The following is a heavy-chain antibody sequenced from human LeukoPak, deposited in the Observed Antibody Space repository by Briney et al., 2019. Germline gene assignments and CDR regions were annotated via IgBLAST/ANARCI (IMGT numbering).Heavy chain of an antibody. V-gene: IGHV3-72*01. J-gene: IGHJ5*02. Sequence: GGSLRLSCAASGFTFSDHYMDWVRQAPGKGLEWVGRTRNKANDYTTEYAAAVKGRFSISRDDSKNSLYTQMNSLNTDDTAVYHCARFIAEAGAYWLDPWGQGTLVTVSS. D-gene: IGHD6-19*01. CDR3: ARFIAEAGAYWLDP. CDR1: GFTFSDHY. CDR2: TRNKANDYTT.